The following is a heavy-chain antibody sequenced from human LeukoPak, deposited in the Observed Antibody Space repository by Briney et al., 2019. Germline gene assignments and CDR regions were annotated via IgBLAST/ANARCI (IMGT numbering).Heavy chain of an antibody. J-gene: IGHJ4*02. Sequence: GGSLRLSCAASGFTFSSYSMNWVRQAPGKGLEWVSSISSSSSYIYYADSAKGRLTISRDNDKQSLYLQMNSLRAEDTAVYYCARLDYYGSGSYYLLPDYWGQGTLVTVSS. CDR3: ARLDYYGSGSYYLLPDY. CDR2: ISSSSSYI. V-gene: IGHV3-21*01. CDR1: GFTFSSYS. D-gene: IGHD3-10*01.